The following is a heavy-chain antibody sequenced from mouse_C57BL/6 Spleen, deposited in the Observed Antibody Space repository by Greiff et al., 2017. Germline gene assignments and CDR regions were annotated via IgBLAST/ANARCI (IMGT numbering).Heavy chain of an antibody. J-gene: IGHJ4*01. Sequence: EVQLQQSGPELVKPGASVKISCKASGYSFTGYYMNWVKQSPEKSLEWIGEINPSTGGTTYNQKFKAKATLTVDKSSSTAYMQLKSLTSEDSAVYYCARMRVTGYAMDYWGQGTSVTVSS. D-gene: IGHD2-3*01. CDR1: GYSFTGYY. V-gene: IGHV1-42*01. CDR3: ARMRVTGYAMDY. CDR2: INPSTGGT.